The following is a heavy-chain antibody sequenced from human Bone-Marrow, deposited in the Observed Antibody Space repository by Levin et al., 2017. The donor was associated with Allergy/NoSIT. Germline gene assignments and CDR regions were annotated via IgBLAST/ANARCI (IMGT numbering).Heavy chain of an antibody. V-gene: IGHV3-30*03. J-gene: IGHJ6*02. CDR2: LSFDGSHT. Sequence: GGSLRLSCAASGFAFSTYSMHWARQAPGKGLYWVATLSFDGSHTYYADSVMGRFTISRDTSKDTLFLQMTSLQPVDTAVYYCARGSPVGANSYYNGLDVWGQGTTVTVSS. CDR3: ARGSPVGANSYYNGLDV. CDR1: GFAFSTYS.